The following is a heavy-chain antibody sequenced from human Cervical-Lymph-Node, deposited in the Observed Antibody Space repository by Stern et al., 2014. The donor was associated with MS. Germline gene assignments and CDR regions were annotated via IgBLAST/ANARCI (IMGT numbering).Heavy chain of an antibody. CDR3: ALQTQLSHNWFDP. CDR2: ISGSGGST. J-gene: IGHJ5*02. CDR1: GFPFTSKA. Sequence: EVQLVESGGGLEQPGGPLSPPWAASGFPFTSKALAWVRQAPGKGLEGAPAISGSGGSTYYADSLKGRFTISRDNSKNTLYLQMNSLRAKDTAVYYCALQTQLSHNWFDPWGQGTLVTVSS. D-gene: IGHD2-2*01. V-gene: IGHV3-23*04.